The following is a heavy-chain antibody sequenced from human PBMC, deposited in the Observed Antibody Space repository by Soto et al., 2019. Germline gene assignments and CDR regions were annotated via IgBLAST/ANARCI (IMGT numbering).Heavy chain of an antibody. CDR3: AREKSDLELFNWLDP. V-gene: IGHV5-10-1*01. CDR2: IDPRDSYT. CDR1: GYSFTTYW. Sequence: GESLKISCEASGYSFTTYWISWVRQMPGKGLEWMGAIDPRDSYTKYSPSFQGHVTISVDKSISTAYLQWNSLKASDTAIYYCAREKSDLELFNWLDPWGQGTLVTVS. D-gene: IGHD1-7*01. J-gene: IGHJ5*02.